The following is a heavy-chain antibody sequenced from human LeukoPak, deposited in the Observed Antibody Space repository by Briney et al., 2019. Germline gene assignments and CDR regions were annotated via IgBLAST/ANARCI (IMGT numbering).Heavy chain of an antibody. V-gene: IGHV4-4*02. D-gene: IGHD2-8*01. CDR3: AANGYYSIDV. Sequence: SETLSLTCAVSGGSISGTNWWSWVRQPPGKGLEWIGEIYHSGATNCKSSLKSRVTIYVDKSKNQFSLNLSSVTAADTAVYYCAANGYYSIDVWGKGTTVTVSS. CDR1: GGSISGTNW. CDR2: IYHSGAT. J-gene: IGHJ6*03.